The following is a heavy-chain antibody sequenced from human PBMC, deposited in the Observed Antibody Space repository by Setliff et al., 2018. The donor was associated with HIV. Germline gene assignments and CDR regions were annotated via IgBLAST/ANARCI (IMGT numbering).Heavy chain of an antibody. D-gene: IGHD5-12*01. CDR3: ARGKTWLRFLDY. CDR2: SSAYNGNT. Sequence: ASVKVSCKGSGYTFTSYDISWVRQAPGQGLEWMGWSSAYNGNTNYAQKLQGRVTLTMDTSTSTAYMELRSLKSDDTAVDYCARGKTWLRFLDYWGQGTLVTVSS. CDR1: GYTFTSYD. J-gene: IGHJ4*02. V-gene: IGHV1-18*01.